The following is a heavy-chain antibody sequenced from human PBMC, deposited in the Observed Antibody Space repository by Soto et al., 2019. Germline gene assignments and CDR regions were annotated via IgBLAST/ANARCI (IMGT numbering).Heavy chain of an antibody. V-gene: IGHV1-46*01. D-gene: IGHD6-19*01. CDR3: ARDLVDSSGWLPFDY. CDR1: GYTFTSYY. CDR2: MNPSFVST. Sequence: GASVKVSCKASGYTFTSYYMHLVRQAPVQVLELIVIMNPSFVSTSYAQKFQGRVTITMYTSTSTCCIELSILGSEDTAVYYCARDLVDSSGWLPFDYWGQGTLVTVSS. J-gene: IGHJ4*02.